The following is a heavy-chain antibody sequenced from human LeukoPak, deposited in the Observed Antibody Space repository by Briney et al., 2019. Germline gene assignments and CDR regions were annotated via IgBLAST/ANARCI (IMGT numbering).Heavy chain of an antibody. CDR3: ARADSSGYYGVDY. Sequence: GASVKVSCKASGYTFTSYYMHWVRQAPGQGLEWMGIINPSGVSTNYAQKFQGRVTMTRDTSTSIVYMELNSLRSEDTAVYYCARADSSGYYGVDYWGHGTLVAVSS. V-gene: IGHV1-46*01. J-gene: IGHJ4*01. CDR2: INPSGVST. D-gene: IGHD3-22*01. CDR1: GYTFTSYY.